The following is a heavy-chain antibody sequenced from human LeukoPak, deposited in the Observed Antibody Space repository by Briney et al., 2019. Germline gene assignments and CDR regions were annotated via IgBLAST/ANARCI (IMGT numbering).Heavy chain of an antibody. D-gene: IGHD3-22*01. V-gene: IGHV3-30-3*01. J-gene: IGHJ1*01. CDR2: ISYDGSNK. CDR3: ARRSNYYDSSVFQH. CDR1: GFTFSSYA. Sequence: AGSLRLSCAASGFTFSSYAMHWVRQAPGKGLEWVAVISYDGSNKYYADSVKGRFTISRDNSKNTLYLQMNSLRAEDTAVYYCARRSNYYDSSVFQHWGQGTLVTVSS.